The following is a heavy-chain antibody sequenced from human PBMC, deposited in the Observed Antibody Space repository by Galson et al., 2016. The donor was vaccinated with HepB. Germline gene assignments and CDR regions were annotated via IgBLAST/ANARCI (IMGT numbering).Heavy chain of an antibody. D-gene: IGHD3/OR15-3a*01. Sequence: SLRLSCAASGFTFSNNWMHWVRQAPGMGLEWVSRINSDGSRTNYADSVKGRFTISRDNAKNTLYLQMNSLRAEDTEVYYCARAGFWTGHYNYWGQGTLVTVSS. J-gene: IGHJ4*02. CDR3: ARAGFWTGHYNY. V-gene: IGHV3-74*01. CDR1: GFTFSNNW. CDR2: INSDGSRT.